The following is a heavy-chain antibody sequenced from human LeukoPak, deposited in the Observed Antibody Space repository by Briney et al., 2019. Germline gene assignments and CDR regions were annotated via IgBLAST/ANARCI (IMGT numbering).Heavy chain of an antibody. CDR2: ISYDGSNK. J-gene: IGHJ4*02. CDR3: AREGDYVWGSYRPFDY. D-gene: IGHD3-16*02. V-gene: IGHV3-30-3*01. CDR1: GFTFSSYA. Sequence: PGRFLRLSCAASGFTFSSYAMHWVRQAPGKGLEWVAVISYDGSNKYYADSVKGRFTISRDNSKNTLYLQMNSLRAEDTAVYYCAREGDYVWGSYRPFDYWGQGTLVTVSS.